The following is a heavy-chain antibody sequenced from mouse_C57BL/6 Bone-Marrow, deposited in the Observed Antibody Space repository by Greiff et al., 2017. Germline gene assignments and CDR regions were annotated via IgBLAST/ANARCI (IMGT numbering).Heavy chain of an antibody. CDR3: TGDYWYFDV. Sequence: VQLQQSGAELVRPGASVTLSCKASGYTFTDYEMHWVKQTPVHGLEWIGAIDPETGGTAYNQKFKGKDILTADKSSSTAYMELRSLTSEDSAVYYCTGDYWYFDVWGTGTTVTVSS. CDR2: IDPETGGT. V-gene: IGHV1-15*01. J-gene: IGHJ1*03. CDR1: GYTFTDYE.